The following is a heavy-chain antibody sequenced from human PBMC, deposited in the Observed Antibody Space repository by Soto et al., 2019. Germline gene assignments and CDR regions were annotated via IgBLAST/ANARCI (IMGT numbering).Heavy chain of an antibody. Sequence: EMQLVESGGGLVQPGGSLRVSCAASGFTFSDHFMDWVRQAPGKGLEWIGRIRNKGSSYSTEYAASVEGRFTISRDDSSNSLSLQMNSLKIEDTAVYYCTRDYNWANDYWGQGTLVTVSS. V-gene: IGHV3-72*01. D-gene: IGHD1-20*01. J-gene: IGHJ4*02. CDR1: GFTFSDHF. CDR2: IRNKGSSYST. CDR3: TRDYNWANDY.